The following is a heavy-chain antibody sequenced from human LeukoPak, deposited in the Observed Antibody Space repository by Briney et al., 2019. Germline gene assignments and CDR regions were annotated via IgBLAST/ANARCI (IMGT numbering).Heavy chain of an antibody. V-gene: IGHV4-34*01. D-gene: IGHD3-22*01. Sequence: SETLSLTCAVYGGSFSGYYWSWIRQPPGKGLEWIGEINHSGSTNYNPSLKSRVTISVDTPKNQFSLKLSSVTAADTAVYYCARDSHLTYYYDSSGYVGFDPWGQGTLVTVSS. CDR2: INHSGST. CDR3: ARDSHLTYYYDSSGYVGFDP. J-gene: IGHJ5*02. CDR1: GGSFSGYY.